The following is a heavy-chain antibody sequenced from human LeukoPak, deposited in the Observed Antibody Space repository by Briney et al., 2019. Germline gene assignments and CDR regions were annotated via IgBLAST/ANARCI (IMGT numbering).Heavy chain of an antibody. V-gene: IGHV5-51*01. J-gene: IGHJ6*03. CDR1: GYSFTNYW. CDR2: IHPGDSDT. Sequence: ESLKISCKGSGYSFTNYWIGWVRQMPGKGLEWMGIIHPGDSDTRYSPSFQSHVTIAADKSISTAYLQWSSLKASDTAIYYCARHFGSGSGSYYNLYGYYYYYMDVWGKGTTVTVSS. D-gene: IGHD3-10*01. CDR3: ARHFGSGSGSYYNLYGYYYYYMDV.